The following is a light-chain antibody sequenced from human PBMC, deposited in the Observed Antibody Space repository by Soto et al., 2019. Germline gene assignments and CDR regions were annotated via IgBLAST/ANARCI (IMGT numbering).Light chain of an antibody. V-gene: IGKV3D-15*01. CDR1: QSVGSD. CDR3: QQYVSSPAT. Sequence: EIVMTQSPATLSVSPGERATLSCRASQSVGSDLAWYQQKPGQAPRLVIYDTSTGATGVPDRFSGSGSGTDFTLTISRLEPEDFAVYFCQQYVSSPATFGQGTKVDIK. J-gene: IGKJ1*01. CDR2: DTS.